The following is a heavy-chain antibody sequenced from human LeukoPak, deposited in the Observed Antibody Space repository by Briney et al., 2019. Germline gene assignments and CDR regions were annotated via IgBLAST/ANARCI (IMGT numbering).Heavy chain of an antibody. Sequence: PGRSLRLSCAASGFTFSSYGMHWVRQAPGKGLEWVAVISYDGSNKYYADSVKGRFTISRDNSKSTLYLQMNSLRAEDTAVYYCAKDRVPAAMEMFDYWGQGTLVTVSS. CDR2: ISYDGSNK. V-gene: IGHV3-30*18. D-gene: IGHD2-2*01. CDR3: AKDRVPAAMEMFDY. J-gene: IGHJ4*02. CDR1: GFTFSSYG.